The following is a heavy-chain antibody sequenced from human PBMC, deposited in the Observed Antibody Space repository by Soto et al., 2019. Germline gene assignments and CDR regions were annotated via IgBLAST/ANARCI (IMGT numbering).Heavy chain of an antibody. Sequence: QVQLQESGPGLLKPSETLSLTCTVSGGSVSSGSYYWSWIRQPPGKGLEWIGYIYYSGSTNYNPSLKSRVTISVDTSKNQFSLKVSSVTAADTAVYYCARGYCSSTSCEYYFEYWGQGTLVTVSS. CDR1: GGSVSSGSYY. CDR2: IYYSGST. D-gene: IGHD2-2*01. CDR3: ARGYCSSTSCEYYFEY. J-gene: IGHJ4*02. V-gene: IGHV4-61*01.